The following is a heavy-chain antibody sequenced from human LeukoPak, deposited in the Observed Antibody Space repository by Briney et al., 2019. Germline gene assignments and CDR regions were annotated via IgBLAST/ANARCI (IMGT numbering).Heavy chain of an antibody. D-gene: IGHD2-8*01. V-gene: IGHV4-59*01. Sequence: SETRSLTCTVSGGSISSYYWSWIRQPPGKGLEWIGYIYYSGSTNYNPSLKSRVTISVDTSKNQFSLKLSSVTAADTAVYYCARFTNDWFDPWGQGTLVTVSS. J-gene: IGHJ5*02. CDR3: ARFTNDWFDP. CDR2: IYYSGST. CDR1: GGSISSYY.